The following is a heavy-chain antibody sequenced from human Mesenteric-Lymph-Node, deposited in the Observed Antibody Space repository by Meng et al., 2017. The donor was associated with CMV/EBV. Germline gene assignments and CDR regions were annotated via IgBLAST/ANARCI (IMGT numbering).Heavy chain of an antibody. Sequence: GESLKISCAASGFTFSSYSMNWVRQAPGKGLEWVSPISSSSSYIYYADSVKGRFTISRDNAKNSLYLQMNSLRAEDTAVYYCARGVTIFGVVILGRGYYGMDVWGQGTTVTVSS. CDR1: GFTFSSYS. D-gene: IGHD3-3*01. CDR2: ISSSSSYI. V-gene: IGHV3-21*01. CDR3: ARGVTIFGVVILGRGYYGMDV. J-gene: IGHJ6*02.